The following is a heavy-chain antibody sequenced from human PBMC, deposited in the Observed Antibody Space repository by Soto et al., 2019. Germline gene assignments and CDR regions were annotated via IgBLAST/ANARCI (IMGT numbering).Heavy chain of an antibody. CDR3: AHKPYSFRWAVDY. CDR2: IYWDDDK. D-gene: IGHD5-18*01. V-gene: IGHV2-5*02. CDR1: GFSLSTNGVG. J-gene: IGHJ4*02. Sequence: QITLKESGPTLVKPTQTLTLTCSFSGFSLSTNGVGVGWIRQPPGKALEWLALIYWDDDKRYSPSLKTRLTITKDTPKNQVFLTMTNMDPVDTSTYYCAHKPYSFRWAVDYWGQGALVTVSS.